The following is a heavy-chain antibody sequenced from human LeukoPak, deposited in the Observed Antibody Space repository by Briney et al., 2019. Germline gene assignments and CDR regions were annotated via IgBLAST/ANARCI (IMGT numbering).Heavy chain of an antibody. CDR3: ATDLGYYDSSGYYYKWFDP. J-gene: IGHJ5*02. CDR2: FDPEDGET. D-gene: IGHD3-22*01. V-gene: IGHV1-24*01. CDR1: GYTLTELS. Sequence: ASVKVSCKVSGYTLTELSMHWVRQAPGKGLEWMGGFDPEDGETIYAQKFQGRVTMTEDTSTDTAYMELSSLRSEDTAVYYCATDLGYYDSSGYYYKWFDPCGQGTLVTVSS.